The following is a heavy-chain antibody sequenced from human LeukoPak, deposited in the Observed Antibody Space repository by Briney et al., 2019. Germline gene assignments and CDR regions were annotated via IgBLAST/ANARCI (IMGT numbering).Heavy chain of an antibody. CDR2: MNPNSGKT. CDR1: VYTFTSYD. CDR3: GRGRTLAQWLVLGY. V-gene: IGHV1-8*01. J-gene: IGHJ4*02. Sequence: SAVKVSCKASVYTFTSYDINWVRQATGQGLEWVGWMNPNSGKTGYAQKFQGRVTMTRNTSISTAYMELSSLRSEDTAVYYGGRGRTLAQWLVLGYWGQGTLVTVSS. D-gene: IGHD6-19*01.